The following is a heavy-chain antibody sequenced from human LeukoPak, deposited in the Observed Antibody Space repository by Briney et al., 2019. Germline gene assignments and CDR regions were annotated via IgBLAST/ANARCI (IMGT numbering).Heavy chain of an antibody. V-gene: IGHV3-9*02. CDR2: ISWNSGSI. CDR1: GFTSDDYA. Sequence: GGSLRLSCAASGFTSDDYAMHWVRQAPGKGLEWVSGISWNSGSIGYADSVKGRFTISRDNAKNSLYLQMNSLRAEDTALYYCAKDMQYQLPYTYYGMDVWGQGTTVTVSS. CDR3: AKDMQYQLPYTYYGMDV. D-gene: IGHD2-2*02. J-gene: IGHJ6*02.